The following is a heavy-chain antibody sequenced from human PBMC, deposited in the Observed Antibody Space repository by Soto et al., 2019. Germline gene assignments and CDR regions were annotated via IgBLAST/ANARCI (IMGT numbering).Heavy chain of an antibody. J-gene: IGHJ3*02. Sequence: QVQLVESGGGVVQPGRSLRLSCAASGFTFSSYAMLWVRQAPGKGLEWVAVISYDGSNKYYADSVKGLFTISRDNSKNTLYLQMNSLRAEDTAVYYCAREDAFDIWGQGTMVTVSS. V-gene: IGHV3-30-3*01. CDR3: AREDAFDI. CDR1: GFTFSSYA. CDR2: ISYDGSNK.